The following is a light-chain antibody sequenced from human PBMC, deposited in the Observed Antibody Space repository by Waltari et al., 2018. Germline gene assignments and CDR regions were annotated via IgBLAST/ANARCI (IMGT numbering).Light chain of an antibody. CDR2: AAS. CDR3: QQSYSTPDT. V-gene: IGKV1-39*01. J-gene: IGKJ2*01. Sequence: DIQMTQSPSSLSASVGDRVTITCRAGQTISSSLNWYQQKPGKAPELLIYAASTWHCGAPSRFSGSGSGTDFTLTISSLQPEDFATYYCQQSYSTPDTFGQGTKLEIK. CDR1: QTISSS.